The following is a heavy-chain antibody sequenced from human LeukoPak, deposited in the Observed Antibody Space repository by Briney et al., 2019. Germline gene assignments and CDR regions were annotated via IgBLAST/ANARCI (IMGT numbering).Heavy chain of an antibody. Sequence: GRSLRLSCAASGFTFSSYGMHWVRQAPGKGLEWVVVISYDGSNKYYADSVKGRFTISRDNSKNTLHLQMNSLRAEDTAVYYCAKAYSSSWSNNWFDPWGQGTLVTVSS. CDR1: GFTFSSYG. V-gene: IGHV3-30*18. CDR3: AKAYSSSWSNNWFDP. CDR2: ISYDGSNK. J-gene: IGHJ5*02. D-gene: IGHD6-13*01.